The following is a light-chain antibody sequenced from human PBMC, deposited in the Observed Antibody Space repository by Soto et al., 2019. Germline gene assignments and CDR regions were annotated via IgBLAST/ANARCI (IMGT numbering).Light chain of an antibody. CDR2: EVN. CDR1: SSDVGGYNY. Sequence: QSALAQPPSASGSPGQPVAISCTGTSSDVGGYNYVSWYQQHPGKAPKLMIYEVNKRPSGVPDRFSGSKSGNTAPLTVSGLQAEDEADYYCSSYAGSSNVFGTGTKVTVL. CDR3: SSYAGSSNV. J-gene: IGLJ1*01. V-gene: IGLV2-8*01.